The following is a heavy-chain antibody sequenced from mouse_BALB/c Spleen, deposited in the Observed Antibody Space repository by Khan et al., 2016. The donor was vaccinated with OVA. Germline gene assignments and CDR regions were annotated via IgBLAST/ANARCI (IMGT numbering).Heavy chain of an antibody. J-gene: IGHJ4*01. V-gene: IGHV2-6-4*01. CDR3: ARKKYGNYVSLDY. Sequence: VQLQESGPGLVAPSQSLSITCTVSGFSLSRYSVHWVRQPPGKGLEWLGMIWSGGSTDYNSALESRLSISKDNSKSQVFLKMNSLQTDDTAMDYCARKKYGNYVSLDYWGQGTSVTISS. D-gene: IGHD2-10*02. CDR2: IWSGGST. CDR1: GFSLSRYS.